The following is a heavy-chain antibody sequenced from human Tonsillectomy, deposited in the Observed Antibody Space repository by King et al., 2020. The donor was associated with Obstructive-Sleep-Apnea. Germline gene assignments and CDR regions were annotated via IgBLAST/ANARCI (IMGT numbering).Heavy chain of an antibody. CDR2: IYYSGST. Sequence: QLQESGPGLVKPSETLSLTCTVSGGSVSSGSYYRSWIRQPPGKGLEWIGYIYYSGSTNYNPSLKSRVTISVDTSKNHFSLRLSSVTAADTAVYYCATVGRLSITIFGVVDYWGQGTLVTVSS. CDR3: ATVGRLSITIFGVVDY. D-gene: IGHD3-3*01. CDR1: GGSVSSGSYY. J-gene: IGHJ4*02. V-gene: IGHV4-61*03.